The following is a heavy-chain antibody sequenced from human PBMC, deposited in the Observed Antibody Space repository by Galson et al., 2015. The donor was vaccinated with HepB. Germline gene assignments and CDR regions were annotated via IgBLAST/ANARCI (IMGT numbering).Heavy chain of an antibody. CDR2: IYSGGST. CDR1: TFIFSTYS. D-gene: IGHD5-18*01. CDR3: AKYSVLQLWPRGGYFDY. J-gene: IGHJ4*02. V-gene: IGHV3-53*01. Sequence: SLRLSCAASTFIFSTYSMNWVRQAPGKGLEWVSVIYSGGSTYYADSVKGRFTISRDNSKNTLYLQMNSLRAEDTAVYYCAKYSVLQLWPRGGYFDYWGQGTLVTVSS.